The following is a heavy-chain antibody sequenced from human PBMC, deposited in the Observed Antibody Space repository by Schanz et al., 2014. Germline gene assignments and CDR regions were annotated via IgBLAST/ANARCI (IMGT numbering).Heavy chain of an antibody. D-gene: IGHD3-10*01. CDR1: GFAFSSYG. V-gene: IGHV3-23*01. J-gene: IGHJ3*02. CDR2: ISDSGDTV. CDR3: AKGRFGELSAFDI. Sequence: EVQLLESGGGLVQPGGSLRLSCLASGFAFSSYGMNWLRQAPGKGLEWVSLISDSGDTVYYADSVKGRFTISRDNAKSSLYLQMNSLRAEDTAVYYCAKGRFGELSAFDIWGQGTMVTVSS.